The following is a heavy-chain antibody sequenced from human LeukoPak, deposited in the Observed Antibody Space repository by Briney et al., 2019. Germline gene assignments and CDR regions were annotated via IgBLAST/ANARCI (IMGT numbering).Heavy chain of an antibody. CDR3: ARNLIPEQLVVNF. Sequence: SETLSLTCTVSGGSISSYYWSWIRQPPGKGLEWIGYFSNSGSTNYNPSLKSRVSISVDTSKNQFSLNLQSVTPEDTAVYYCARNLIPEQLVVNFWGQGTLVTVSS. D-gene: IGHD6-13*01. CDR1: GGSISSYY. V-gene: IGHV4-59*01. J-gene: IGHJ4*02. CDR2: FSNSGST.